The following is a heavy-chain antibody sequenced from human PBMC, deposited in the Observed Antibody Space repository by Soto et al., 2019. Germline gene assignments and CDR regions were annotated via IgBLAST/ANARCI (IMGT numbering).Heavy chain of an antibody. CDR3: ARDFYGNYVNRIDY. V-gene: IGHV3-30-3*01. CDR2: ISDDESNK. CDR1: GFTFSTYA. J-gene: IGHJ4*02. D-gene: IGHD4-17*01. Sequence: QVLLVESGGGVVQSGRSLRLSCAASGFTFSTYAMHWVRQAPGKGLEWVAVISDDESNKYNADSVKGRFTISRDNSKNTLYLRMNSLRTEDTAVYYCARDFYGNYVNRIDYWGQGTLVTVSS.